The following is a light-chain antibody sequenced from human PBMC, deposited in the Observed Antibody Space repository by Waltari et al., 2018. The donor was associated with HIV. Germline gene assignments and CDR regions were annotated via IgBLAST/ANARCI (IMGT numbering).Light chain of an antibody. CDR2: DVT. CDR1: SNDIGTYNF. Sequence: QSALTQPPSASGSPGQSVAISCTGSSNDIGTYNFVSWYHHHPGKAPKLLIYDVTRRPPGIPYRFSGTKSGYTASLTVSDRQVEEEADYYCVSYTEKDTFLLFGGGTKLAV. V-gene: IGLV2-8*01. CDR3: VSYTEKDTFLL. J-gene: IGLJ2*01.